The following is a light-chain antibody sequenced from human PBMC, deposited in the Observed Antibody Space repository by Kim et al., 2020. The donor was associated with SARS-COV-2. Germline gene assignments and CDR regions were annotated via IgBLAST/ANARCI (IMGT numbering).Light chain of an antibody. V-gene: IGKV3-20*01. CDR2: GAS. J-gene: IGKJ2*01. CDR3: QQYYSSPGT. CDR1: QSVGSSY. Sequence: ETVLTQVPGTLSLSPGERATLSCRASQSVGSSYLAWYQQKPGQAPRLLIYGASSRATGIPDRFSASGSGTDFTLTISRLEPEDFAVYYCQQYYSSPGTFGQGTKLEIK.